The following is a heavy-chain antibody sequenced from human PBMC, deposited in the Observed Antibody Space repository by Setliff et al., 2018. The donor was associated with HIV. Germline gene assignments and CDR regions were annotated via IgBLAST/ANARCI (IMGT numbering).Heavy chain of an antibody. Sequence: GGSLRLSCAASGFTFSRNWMSWVRQAPGKGLEWVANLNQDGSEKYYVDSVKGRFTISRDNAKNSVYLQMNSLRAEDTAVYYCARVAGTTFPYYFDYWGQGTLVTVSS. J-gene: IGHJ4*02. CDR2: LNQDGSEK. D-gene: IGHD1-7*01. CDR1: GFTFSRNW. CDR3: ARVAGTTFPYYFDY. V-gene: IGHV3-7*03.